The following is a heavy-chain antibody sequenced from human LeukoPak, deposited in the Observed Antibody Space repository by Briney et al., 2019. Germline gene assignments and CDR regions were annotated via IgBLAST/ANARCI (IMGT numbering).Heavy chain of an antibody. J-gene: IGHJ4*02. Sequence: SETLSLTCTVSGGSISSYYWSWIRQPPGKGLEWIGYIYYSGSTNYNPSLKSRVTISVDTSKNQFSLKLSSVTAADTAVYHCARGGGGDIAAAGTPGPFDYWGQGTLVTVSS. CDR1: GGSISSYY. D-gene: IGHD6-13*01. CDR3: ARGGGGDIAAAGTPGPFDY. CDR2: IYYSGST. V-gene: IGHV4-59*12.